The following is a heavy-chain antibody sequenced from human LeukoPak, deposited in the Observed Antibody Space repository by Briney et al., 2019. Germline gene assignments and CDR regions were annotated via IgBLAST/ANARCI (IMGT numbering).Heavy chain of an antibody. CDR2: LHGGASV. J-gene: IGHJ4*02. D-gene: IGHD3-3*01. CDR1: GFTVRSSY. V-gene: IGHV3-53*01. CDR3: ARNYISDYYYYFDY. Sequence: PGGSLRLSCAVSGFTVRSSYMSWVRQAPGKGLEWVSILHGGASVYYTDSVKGRFTISRDNSRNTLYLQMNSLRAEDTAVYYCARNYISDYYYYFDYWGQGTLVTVSS.